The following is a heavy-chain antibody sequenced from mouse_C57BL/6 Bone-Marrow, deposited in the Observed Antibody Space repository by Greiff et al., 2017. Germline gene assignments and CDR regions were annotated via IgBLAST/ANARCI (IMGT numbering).Heavy chain of an antibody. Sequence: QVQLQQPGAELVKPGASVKLSCKASGYTFTSYWMHWVKQRPGQGLEWIGMIHPNSGSTNYNEKFKSKATLTVDKSSGTAYMQLSSLTSEDSAVYYCARENYYGRGVYYFDYWGQGTTLTVSS. CDR2: IHPNSGST. J-gene: IGHJ2*01. CDR3: ARENYYGRGVYYFDY. CDR1: GYTFTSYW. D-gene: IGHD1-1*01. V-gene: IGHV1-64*01.